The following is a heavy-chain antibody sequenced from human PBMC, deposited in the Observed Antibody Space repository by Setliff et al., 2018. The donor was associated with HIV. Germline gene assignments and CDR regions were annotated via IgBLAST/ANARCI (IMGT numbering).Heavy chain of an antibody. Sequence: SETLSLTCTVSGYSISSGYYWGWIRQPPGKGLEWIGSIYYSGRTYYNPSLKSRVTISVDTSKNQFSLKLKSVTAADTAVYYCFLFYDDRSGFYWDWGQGTPVTVSS. V-gene: IGHV4-38-2*02. J-gene: IGHJ4*02. D-gene: IGHD3-22*01. CDR1: GYSISSGYY. CDR3: FLFYDDRSGFYWD. CDR2: IYYSGRT.